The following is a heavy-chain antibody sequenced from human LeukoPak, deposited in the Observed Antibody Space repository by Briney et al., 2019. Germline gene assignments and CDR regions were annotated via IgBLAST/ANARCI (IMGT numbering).Heavy chain of an antibody. CDR3: ARENGIAVAVSFDY. Sequence: ASVKVSCTASGYTFTGYYMHWVRQAPGQGLEWMGWINPNSGGTNYAQKFQGWVTMTRDTSISTAYMELSRLRSDDTAVYYCARENGIAVAVSFDYWGQGTLVTVSS. J-gene: IGHJ4*02. V-gene: IGHV1-2*04. CDR1: GYTFTGYY. D-gene: IGHD6-19*01. CDR2: INPNSGGT.